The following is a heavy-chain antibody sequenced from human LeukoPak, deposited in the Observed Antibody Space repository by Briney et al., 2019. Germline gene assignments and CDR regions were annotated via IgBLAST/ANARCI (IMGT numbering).Heavy chain of an antibody. D-gene: IGHD6-19*01. CDR1: GGSISSYY. Sequence: SETLSLTCTVSGGSISSYYWSWIRQPAGKGLEWIGRIYTSGSTNYNPSLKSRVTISVDTSKNQFSLKLSSVTAADTAVYYCARSNRAVAGTKVFDYWGQGTLVTVSS. J-gene: IGHJ4*02. V-gene: IGHV4-4*07. CDR3: ARSNRAVAGTKVFDY. CDR2: IYTSGST.